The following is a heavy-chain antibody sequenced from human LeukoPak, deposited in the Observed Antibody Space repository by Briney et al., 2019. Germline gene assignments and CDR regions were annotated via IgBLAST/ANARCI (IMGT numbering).Heavy chain of an antibody. D-gene: IGHD2-15*01. Sequence: GGSLRLSCAASGFTFSSYAMHWVRQAPGKGLEWVAVISYDGSNIYYANSLKGRFTIYRDNSKNTLYMQMTSLRAEETAVYYCAQGGGYYYYGMDLWGQGTTVTVSS. CDR2: ISYDGSNI. CDR3: AQGGGYYYYGMDL. J-gene: IGHJ6*02. CDR1: GFTFSSYA. V-gene: IGHV3-30*01.